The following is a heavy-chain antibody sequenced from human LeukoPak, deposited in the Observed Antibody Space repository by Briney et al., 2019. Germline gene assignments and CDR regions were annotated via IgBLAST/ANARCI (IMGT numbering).Heavy chain of an antibody. CDR2: IIPIFGTA. J-gene: IGHJ4*02. V-gene: IGHV1-69*13. CDR3: ARSLASGYCSGGSCYRES. CDR1: GYTFTNYG. D-gene: IGHD2-15*01. Sequence: SVKVSCKASGYTFTNYGFSWVRQAPGQGLEWMGGIIPIFGTANYAQKFQGRVTITADESTSTAYMELSSLRSEDTAVYYCARSLASGYCSGGSCYRESWGQGTLVTVSS.